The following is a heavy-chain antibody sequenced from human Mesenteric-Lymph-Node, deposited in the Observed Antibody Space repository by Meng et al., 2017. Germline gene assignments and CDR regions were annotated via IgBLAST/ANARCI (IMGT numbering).Heavy chain of an antibody. V-gene: IGHV1-2*06. J-gene: IGHJ4*02. CDR2: INPNSGGT. D-gene: IGHD6-19*01. CDR1: GYTFTAYN. Sequence: QGRLGQSGVEVKKPGASVTATSKASGYTFTAYNMHWVGQAPGQGLEWMGRINPNSGGTHYAQKFQGRVTMTRDTSITTAYMELSRLRSDDTAVYYCARSMGSGGWYVDYWGQGTLVTVSS. CDR3: ARSMGSGGWYVDY.